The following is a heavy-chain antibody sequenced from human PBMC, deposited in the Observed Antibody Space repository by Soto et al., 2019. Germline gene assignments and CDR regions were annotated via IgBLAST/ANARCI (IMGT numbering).Heavy chain of an antibody. Sequence: QVQLVQSGAEVKKPGASVKVSCKASGYTFTSYYIHWVRQAPGQGLEWMGIINPSGGSTNYAQKFQGRLTMTRDTSTSKVYMELSSLRSEDTAVYYCARGGLTGYHIWGYFDYWGQGTLVTVSS. CDR1: GYTFTSYY. CDR2: INPSGGST. J-gene: IGHJ4*02. D-gene: IGHD3-9*01. V-gene: IGHV1-46*03. CDR3: ARGGLTGYHIWGYFDY.